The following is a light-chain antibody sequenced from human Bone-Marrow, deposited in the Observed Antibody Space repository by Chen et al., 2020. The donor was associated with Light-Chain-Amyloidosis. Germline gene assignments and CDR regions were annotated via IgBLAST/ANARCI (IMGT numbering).Light chain of an antibody. CDR2: GNN. V-gene: IGLV1-40*01. CDR1: DSNIGAGYD. Sequence: QSVLTQPPSVSGAPGQRDSISCTGTDSNIGAGYDVHWYQQLPGRAPNLLMQGNNKRPSGVPDRFSASKSGTSASLAITGLQSDDEADYYCQSYDSSLSGSVFGTGTKVTVL. J-gene: IGLJ1*01. CDR3: QSYDSSLSGSV.